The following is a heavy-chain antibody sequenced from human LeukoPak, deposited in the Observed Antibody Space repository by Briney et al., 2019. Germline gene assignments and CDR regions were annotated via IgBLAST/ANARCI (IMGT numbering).Heavy chain of an antibody. CDR2: IKQDGSEK. J-gene: IGHJ4*02. CDR3: ARAGRGLRYFDWLTYDY. CDR1: GFTFSSYW. V-gene: IGHV3-7*01. Sequence: GGSLRLSCAASGFTFSSYWMSWVRQAPGKGLEWVANIKQDGSEKYYVDSVKGRFTISRDNAKNSLYLQMNSLRAEDTAVYYCARAGRGLRYFDWLTYDYWGQGTLVTVSS. D-gene: IGHD3-9*01.